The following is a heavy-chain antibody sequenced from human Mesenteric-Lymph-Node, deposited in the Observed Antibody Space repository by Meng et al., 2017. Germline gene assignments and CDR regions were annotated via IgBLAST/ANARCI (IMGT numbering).Heavy chain of an antibody. CDR3: ARGELLWDY. CDR2: MDYRGST. CDR1: GGSISSNNYY. J-gene: IGHJ4*02. D-gene: IGHD2-2*01. V-gene: IGHV4-30-4*08. Sequence: HVQLKESGPGLVKPSQTLSLTCTVSGGSISSNNYYWSWIRQRPGKGLEWIGYMDYRGSTFYNPSLKSRVTISVDTSKNQFSLKLSSVTAADTAVYFCARGELLWDYWGQGTLVTVSS.